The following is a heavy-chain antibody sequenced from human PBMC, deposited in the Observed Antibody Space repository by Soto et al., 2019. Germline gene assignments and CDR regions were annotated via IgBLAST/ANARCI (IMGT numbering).Heavy chain of an antibody. Sequence: SVKVSCKASGFTFTNSAVQWVRQARGQRLEWIGWIVVGSGNTNYAQKFQERVTITRDMSTSTAYMELSSLRSEDTAVYYCAAELGYYYYGMDVWGQGTTVTVS. D-gene: IGHD3-16*01. CDR1: GFTFTNSA. CDR3: AAELGYYYYGMDV. J-gene: IGHJ6*02. V-gene: IGHV1-58*01. CDR2: IVVGSGNT.